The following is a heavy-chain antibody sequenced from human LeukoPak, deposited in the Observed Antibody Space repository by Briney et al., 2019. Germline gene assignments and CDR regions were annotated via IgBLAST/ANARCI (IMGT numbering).Heavy chain of an antibody. CDR2: INPNSDGT. CDR3: ARAFCSGASCLLGNY. Sequence: ASVKVSCKASGYTFTAYYIHRVRQAPGQGLEWMGWINPNSDGTNYAQQFQGRVTMTRDTSITTVYMDLSRLGLDDTAVYYCARAFCSGASCLLGNYWGQGTLVTVPS. J-gene: IGHJ4*02. CDR1: GYTFTAYY. D-gene: IGHD2-15*01. V-gene: IGHV1-2*02.